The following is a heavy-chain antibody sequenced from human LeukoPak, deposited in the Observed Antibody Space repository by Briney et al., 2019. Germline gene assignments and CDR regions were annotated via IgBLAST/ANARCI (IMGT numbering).Heavy chain of an antibody. D-gene: IGHD1-26*01. J-gene: IGHJ4*02. CDR1: GGSISSSSYY. CDR2: IYYSGST. CDR3: AREDYSGSFVLRFAY. V-gene: IGHV4-39*06. Sequence: ETLSLTCTVSGGSISSSSYYWGWIRQPPGKGLEWSGSIYYSGSTYYNPSLKSRVTIPVDTSKNQFALKLSSVPAADPAVYYCAREDYSGSFVLRFAYWGQGTLVTVSS.